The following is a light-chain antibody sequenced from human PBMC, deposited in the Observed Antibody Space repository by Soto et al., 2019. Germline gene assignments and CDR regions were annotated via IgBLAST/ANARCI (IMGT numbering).Light chain of an antibody. Sequence: DIQMTQSPSTLSASVGDTVTVTCRASQSIGRWLAWYQQKPGKAPKLLIFDASTLENGVPARFSGSRSGPEFSITICSLQPDEFATYYCHQYYSYWTFGQGTKVEIK. V-gene: IGKV1-5*01. CDR1: QSIGRW. CDR3: HQYYSYWT. J-gene: IGKJ1*01. CDR2: DAS.